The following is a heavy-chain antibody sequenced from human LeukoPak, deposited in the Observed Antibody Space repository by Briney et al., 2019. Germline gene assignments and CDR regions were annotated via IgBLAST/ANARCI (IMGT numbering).Heavy chain of an antibody. CDR1: GYTFTGYY. Sequence: ASVKVSCKASGYTFTGYYMHWVRQAPGQGLEWMGWINPNSGGTNYAQKFQGRVTMTRDTSISTAYMELGSLRSDDTAVYYCARARGDFDWLSYYYYMDVWGKGTTVTISS. D-gene: IGHD3-9*01. J-gene: IGHJ6*03. V-gene: IGHV1-2*02. CDR2: INPNSGGT. CDR3: ARARGDFDWLSYYYYMDV.